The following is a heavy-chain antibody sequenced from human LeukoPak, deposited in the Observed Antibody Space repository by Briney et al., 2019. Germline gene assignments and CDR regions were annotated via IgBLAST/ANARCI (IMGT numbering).Heavy chain of an antibody. V-gene: IGHV4-4*09. CDR3: ARLAIRSTWYFDL. CDR1: GGSITDYY. D-gene: IGHD3-10*01. Sequence: PSETLSLTCTVSGGSITDYYHNWIRQPPGQGQGLEWIGFISPGGNTNYNPSLKSRVSISVDKSKNQCSLKVTSVAAADTAIYYCARLAIRSTWYFDLWGRGTLVTVSS. CDR2: ISPGGNT. J-gene: IGHJ2*01.